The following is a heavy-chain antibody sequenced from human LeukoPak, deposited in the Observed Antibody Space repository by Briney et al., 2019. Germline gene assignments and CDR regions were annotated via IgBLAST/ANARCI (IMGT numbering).Heavy chain of an antibody. J-gene: IGHJ4*02. CDR3: AKGLEQQLVPDFDY. CDR2: ISWNSGSI. CDR1: GFTFSSYS. V-gene: IGHV3-9*03. D-gene: IGHD6-13*01. Sequence: GGSLRLSCAASGFTFSSYSMNWVRQAPGKGLEWVSGISWNSGSIGYADSVKGRFTISRDNAKNSLYLQMNSLRAEDMALYYCAKGLEQQLVPDFDYWGQGTLVTVSS.